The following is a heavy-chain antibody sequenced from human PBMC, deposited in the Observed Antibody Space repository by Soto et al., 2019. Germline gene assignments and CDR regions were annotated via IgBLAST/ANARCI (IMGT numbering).Heavy chain of an antibody. D-gene: IGHD1-26*01. CDR2: ISDSGGST. V-gene: IGHV3-23*01. CDR3: ARRGSGSYYDY. Sequence: EVQLLESGGGLVQPGGSLRLSCAASGFTFSSYAMSWVRQAPGKGLERVSVISDSGGSTYYADSVKGRFTISRDNSKNTLNLQMNSLRAEDTAVYYCARRGSGSYYDYWGQGTLVTVSS. J-gene: IGHJ4*02. CDR1: GFTFSSYA.